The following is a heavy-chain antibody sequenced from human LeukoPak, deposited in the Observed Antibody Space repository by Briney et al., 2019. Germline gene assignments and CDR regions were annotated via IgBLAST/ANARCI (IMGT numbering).Heavy chain of an antibody. CDR2: NYPGDCNT. J-gene: IGHJ4*02. Sequence: AEALQIFCKAAGCCITNYWNGRGRQLPPEDLVWRVINYPGDCNTRYSPSFQGQVPFSADKSISTAYLQWSSLEASVTAVYYCARRVVEWELLFYWGQGTVVTVSS. CDR1: GCCITNYW. D-gene: IGHD1-26*01. V-gene: IGHV5-51*01. CDR3: ARRVVEWELLFY.